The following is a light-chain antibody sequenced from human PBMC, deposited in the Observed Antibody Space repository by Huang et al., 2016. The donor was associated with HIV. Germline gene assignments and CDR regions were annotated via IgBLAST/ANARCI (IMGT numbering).Light chain of an antibody. Sequence: EIVMTQSPGTLSVFPGGRVTLSCRASQSVDTNLAWYQQKRGHAPRLLIYGASTRATGIPARFSGSGSGTEFTLTISSLQSEDFAIYYCQQYNNWPPWTFGQGTEVEIK. CDR1: QSVDTN. CDR2: GAS. J-gene: IGKJ1*01. V-gene: IGKV3-15*01. CDR3: QQYNNWPPWT.